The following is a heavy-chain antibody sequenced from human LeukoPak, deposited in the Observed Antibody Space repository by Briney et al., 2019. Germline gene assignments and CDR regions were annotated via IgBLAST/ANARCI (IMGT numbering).Heavy chain of an antibody. J-gene: IGHJ4*02. CDR1: GFTFSSYG. D-gene: IGHD2-2*01. CDR2: IRYDGSKK. CDR3: AKRVGSSTSRYHDY. V-gene: IGHV3-30*02. Sequence: PGGSLRLSCAASGFTFSSYGMHWVRQAPGKELEWVAFIRYDGSKKYYADSVKGRFTISRDNSKNTLYLQMNSLRAEDTAVYYCAKRVGSSTSRYHDYWGQGTLVTVSS.